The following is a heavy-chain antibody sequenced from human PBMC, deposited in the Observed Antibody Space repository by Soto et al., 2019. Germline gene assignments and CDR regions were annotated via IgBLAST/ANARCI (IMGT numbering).Heavy chain of an antibody. CDR2: IYYSGST. CDR3: ARYGSGSSVDY. J-gene: IGHJ4*02. D-gene: IGHD3-10*01. V-gene: IGHV4-59*08. CDR1: GGSISSYY. Sequence: SETLSLTCTVSGGSISSYYWSWIRQPPGKGLEWIGYIYYSGSTNYNPSLKSRVTISVDTSKNQFSLKLSSVTAADTAVYYCARYGSGSSVDYWGQGTLVPVSS.